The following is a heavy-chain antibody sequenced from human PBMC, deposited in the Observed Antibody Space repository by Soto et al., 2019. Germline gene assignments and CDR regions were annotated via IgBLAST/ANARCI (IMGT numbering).Heavy chain of an antibody. J-gene: IGHJ4*02. Sequence: GGSLXLSCSASGFTFSSYAMHWVRQAPGKGLEYVSSISTNGGSTHYADSVKGRFTISRDNSKNTQYLQMSSLRADDTAVYYCVKGEYYYDSSGYYPFDYWGQGT. CDR2: ISTNGGST. V-gene: IGHV3-64D*06. D-gene: IGHD3-22*01. CDR3: VKGEYYYDSSGYYPFDY. CDR1: GFTFSSYA.